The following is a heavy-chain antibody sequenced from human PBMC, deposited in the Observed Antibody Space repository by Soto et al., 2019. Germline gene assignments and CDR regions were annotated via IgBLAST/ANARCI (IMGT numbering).Heavy chain of an antibody. CDR2: ITSSSSYK. CDR3: AREKCRSTRCNHGMDV. Sequence: EVQLVESGGGPVKPGGSLRLSCVASAFTFNNFPMHWVRQAPGEGLQWLASITSSSSYKYYADSVKGRFTISRDNAKNLLFLELTGLRAEDTAVYYCAREKCRSTRCNHGMDVWGLGTTVTVSS. CDR1: AFTFNNFP. D-gene: IGHD2-2*01. V-gene: IGHV3-21*02. J-gene: IGHJ6*02.